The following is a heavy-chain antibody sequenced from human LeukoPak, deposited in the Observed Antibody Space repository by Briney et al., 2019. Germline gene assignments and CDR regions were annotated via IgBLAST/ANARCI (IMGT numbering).Heavy chain of an antibody. Sequence: SETLSLTCTVSGGTISRYYWNWIRQPPAKGLEWIGYIHYSGSTKYNPSLKSRVTISVDTSKNQFSLKLSSVTAADTAVYYCARWYSSGWAFDYWGQGTLVTVSS. V-gene: IGHV4-59*08. CDR1: GGTISRYY. D-gene: IGHD6-19*01. CDR3: ARWYSSGWAFDY. J-gene: IGHJ4*02. CDR2: IHYSGST.